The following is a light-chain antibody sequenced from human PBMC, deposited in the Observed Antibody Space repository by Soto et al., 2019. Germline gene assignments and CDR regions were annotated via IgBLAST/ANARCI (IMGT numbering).Light chain of an antibody. V-gene: IGKV3-15*01. Sequence: IHITLSTATLSVSPGERATLSCKTRQSGSSYLAWYQQKPGQAPRLLIYGASTRATGIPARFSGSGSGTEFTLTISSLQSEDFAVYYCQQDSNWPRTFGQGTKVDIK. J-gene: IGKJ1*01. CDR1: QSGSSY. CDR3: QQDSNWPRT. CDR2: GAS.